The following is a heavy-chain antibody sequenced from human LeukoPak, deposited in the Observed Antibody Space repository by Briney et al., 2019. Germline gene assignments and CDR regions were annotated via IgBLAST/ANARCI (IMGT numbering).Heavy chain of an antibody. CDR3: ARAAGALGY. CDR1: GFSFRSYW. Sequence: GGSLRLSCAASGFSFRSYWMHWVRQAPGKGLVWVSRINTDGSSTSYADSVKGRFTISRDDAKNTLYLQMNSLRAEDTAVYYCARAAGALGYWGQGTLVTVSS. D-gene: IGHD1-26*01. V-gene: IGHV3-74*01. CDR2: INTDGSST. J-gene: IGHJ4*02.